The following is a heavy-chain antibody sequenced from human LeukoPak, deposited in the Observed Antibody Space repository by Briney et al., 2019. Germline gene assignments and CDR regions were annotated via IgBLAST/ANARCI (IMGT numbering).Heavy chain of an antibody. CDR2: IYGGGGT. J-gene: IGHJ4*02. CDR1: GFNVSSHY. D-gene: IGHD2-15*01. Sequence: AGGSLSLSCAASGFNVSSHYLSWVRPATGEGLEWVSVIYGGGGTYYADSVMGRFTISRDNSKNTLFLQMSSLRAEDTAVYYCARDTGGPADYWGQGTLVTVSS. CDR3: ARDTGGPADY. V-gene: IGHV3-53*01.